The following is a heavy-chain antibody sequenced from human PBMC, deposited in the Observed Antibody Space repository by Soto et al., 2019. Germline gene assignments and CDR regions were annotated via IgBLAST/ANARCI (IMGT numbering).Heavy chain of an antibody. CDR2: ISAYNGNT. D-gene: IGHD6-13*01. CDR1: GYTFTSYG. CDR3: ARDRWGSSWYDDLFDY. V-gene: IGHV1-18*01. Sequence: GASVKVSCKASGYTFTSYGISWVRQAPGQGLEWMGWISAYNGNTNYAQKLQGRVTMTTDTSTSTAYMELRSLRSDDTAVYYCARDRWGSSWYDDLFDYWGQGTLVTVSS. J-gene: IGHJ4*02.